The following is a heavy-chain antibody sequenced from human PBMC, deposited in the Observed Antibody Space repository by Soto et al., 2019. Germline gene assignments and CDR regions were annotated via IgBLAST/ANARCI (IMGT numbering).Heavy chain of an antibody. CDR1: GFTFSSYA. CDR2: ISGSGGST. Sequence: GGSLRLSCAGSGFTFSSYAMSWVRQAPGKGLEWVSHISGSGGSTYYADSVKGRFTISRDNSKNTLYLQMDSLRAEDTAVYYCAKDHSFGSSPPLDWGQGTLVTVSS. J-gene: IGHJ4*02. CDR3: AKDHSFGSSPPLD. D-gene: IGHD6-13*01. V-gene: IGHV3-23*01.